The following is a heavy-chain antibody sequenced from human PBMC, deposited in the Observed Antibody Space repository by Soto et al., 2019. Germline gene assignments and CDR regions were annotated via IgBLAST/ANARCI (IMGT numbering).Heavy chain of an antibody. CDR3: ARETDILTGVVIDY. Sequence: QVQLVQSGAEVQKPGASVRVSCKASGYIFTNSYLHWVRQAPGQGLEWMGIINPSAGRTNYAQNFQGRVTMTADTSTSTVYMELSSLRSEDTAVYYCARETDILTGVVIDYWGQGTLVIVSS. V-gene: IGHV1-46*01. J-gene: IGHJ4*02. CDR2: INPSAGRT. CDR1: GYIFTNSY. D-gene: IGHD3-9*01.